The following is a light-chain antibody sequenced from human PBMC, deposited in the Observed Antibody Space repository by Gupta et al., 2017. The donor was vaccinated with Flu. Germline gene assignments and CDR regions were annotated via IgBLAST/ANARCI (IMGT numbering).Light chain of an antibody. Sequence: QSALTQPRSVSGTPGPSVTIACTGTRGDVGAFKSVSWYQQHPDRAPKSMMYDVTQRPAGAPDRFSGTMSGNTASLTXSXRQAEEXADYYGWSYAGNYNWVFGTGTKVTVL. V-gene: IGLV2-11*01. CDR3: WSYAGNYNWV. CDR1: RGDVGAFKS. J-gene: IGLJ1*01. CDR2: DVT.